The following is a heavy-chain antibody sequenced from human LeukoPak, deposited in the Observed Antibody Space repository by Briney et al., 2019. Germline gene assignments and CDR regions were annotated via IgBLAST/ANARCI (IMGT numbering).Heavy chain of an antibody. Sequence: GASVTVSFKASGGTFNRYTISWVRQAPGQGREWMGRIIPKLDIIDYAQRFQGKITITADKSTSTAYMEMSSLTSEDTAIYYCARDRSGNYGTLLNYWGQGTLVTVSS. CDR3: ARDRSGNYGTLLNY. D-gene: IGHD3-10*01. J-gene: IGHJ4*02. CDR2: IIPKLDII. V-gene: IGHV1-69*10. CDR1: GGTFNRYT.